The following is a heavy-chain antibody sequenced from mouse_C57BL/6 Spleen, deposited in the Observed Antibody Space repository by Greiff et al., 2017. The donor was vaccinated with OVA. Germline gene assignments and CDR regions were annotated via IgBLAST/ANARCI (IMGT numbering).Heavy chain of an antibody. CDR1: GFTFSSYA. CDR2: ISDGGSYT. Sequence: EVKLQQSGGGLVKPGGSLKLSCAASGFTFSSYAMSWVRQTPEKRLEWVATISDGGSYTYYPDNVKGRFTISRDNAKNNLYLQMSHLKSEDTAMYYCARDAGNYLYFDYWGQGTTLTVSS. D-gene: IGHD2-1*01. CDR3: ARDAGNYLYFDY. V-gene: IGHV5-4*01. J-gene: IGHJ2*01.